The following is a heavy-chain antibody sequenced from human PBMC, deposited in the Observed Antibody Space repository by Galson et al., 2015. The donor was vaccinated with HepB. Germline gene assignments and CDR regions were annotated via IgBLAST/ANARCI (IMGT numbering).Heavy chain of an antibody. V-gene: IGHV3-30*02. CDR2: IDYAGSKK. CDR3: AKDPYSYGSGSYSFDF. CDR1: GFRFSTYG. Sequence: SLRLSCAASGFRFSTYGLHWVRQAPGMGLEWVACIDYAGSKKYYADSVRGRFTISGDNSKNTLYLQVDNLRPEDKAVYYCAKDPYSYGSGSYSFDFWGQGTLVTVSS. D-gene: IGHD3-10*01. J-gene: IGHJ4*02.